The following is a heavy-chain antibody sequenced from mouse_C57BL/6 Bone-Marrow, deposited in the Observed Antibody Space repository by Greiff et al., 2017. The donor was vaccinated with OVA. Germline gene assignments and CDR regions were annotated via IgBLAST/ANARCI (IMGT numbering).Heavy chain of an antibody. CDR3: ERGYDYDGGYFDV. CDR1: GFTFSDYY. V-gene: IGHV5-12*01. CDR2: LSNGGGST. J-gene: IGHJ1*03. D-gene: IGHD2-4*01. Sequence: EVQGVESGGGLVQPGGSLKLSCAASGFTFSDYYMYWVRQTPEKRLEWVAYLSNGGGSTYYPDTVKGRFTISRDNAKNTLYLQMSRLKSEDTAMYYCERGYDYDGGYFDVWGTGTTVTVSS.